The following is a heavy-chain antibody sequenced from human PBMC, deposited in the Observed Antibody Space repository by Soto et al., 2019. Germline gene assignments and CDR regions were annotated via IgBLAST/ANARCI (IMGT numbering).Heavy chain of an antibody. J-gene: IGHJ6*02. CDR2: IIPIFGTA. CDR3: ARDKKIFGVVTDYYYYYGMDV. Sequence: ASVKVSCKASGGTFSSYAISWVRQAPGQGLEWMGGIIPIFGTANYAQKFQGRVTITADESTSTAYMELSSLRSEDTAVYYCARDKKIFGVVTDYYYYYGMDVWGQGTTVTVSS. CDR1: GGTFSSYA. V-gene: IGHV1-69*13. D-gene: IGHD3-3*01.